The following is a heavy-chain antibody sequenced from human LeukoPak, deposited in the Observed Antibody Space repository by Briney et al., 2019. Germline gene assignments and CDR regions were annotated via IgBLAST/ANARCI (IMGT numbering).Heavy chain of an antibody. V-gene: IGHV3-21*01. CDR1: GFTFSSYS. J-gene: IGHJ3*02. D-gene: IGHD6-19*01. Sequence: AGGSLRLSCAASGFTFSSYSMNWVRQAPGKGLEWVPSISSSSSYIYYADSVKGRFTISRDNAKNSLYLQMNSLRAEDTAVYYCARPGIAVAGTSPNSAFDIWGQGTMVTVSS. CDR3: ARPGIAVAGTSPNSAFDI. CDR2: ISSSSSYI.